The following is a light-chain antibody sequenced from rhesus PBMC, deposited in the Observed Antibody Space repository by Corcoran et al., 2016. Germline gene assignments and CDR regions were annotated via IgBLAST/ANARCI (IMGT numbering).Light chain of an antibody. J-gene: IGLJ1*01. Sequence: QPAPTQAPSVSGSPGQSVTISCTGSSSDVGGYDYVSWYQHHPGKAPKLIIYGVSQRPSGVSARFSGSKSGSTASLTISGLQAEDEAYYFCCSYTTSSTFIFGTGTRLTVL. CDR2: GVS. V-gene: IGLV2S7*01. CDR1: SSDVGGYDY. CDR3: CSYTTSSTFI.